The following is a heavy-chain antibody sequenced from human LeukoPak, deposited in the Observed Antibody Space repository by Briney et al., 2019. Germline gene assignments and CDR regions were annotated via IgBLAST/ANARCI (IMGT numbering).Heavy chain of an antibody. J-gene: IGHJ5*02. V-gene: IGHV3-66*04. CDR2: IYSGGST. CDR1: GFTVSSNY. Sequence: GGSLRLSCAASGFTVSSNYMSWVRQAPGKGLEWVSVIYSGGSTYYADSVKGRFTISRDNSKNTLYLQMNSLRAEDTAVYYCARPVVVAATRWFDPWGQGTLVTVSS. CDR3: ARPVVVAATRWFDP. D-gene: IGHD2-15*01.